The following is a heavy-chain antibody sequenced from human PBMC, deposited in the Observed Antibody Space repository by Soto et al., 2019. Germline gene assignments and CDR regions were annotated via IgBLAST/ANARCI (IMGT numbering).Heavy chain of an antibody. J-gene: IGHJ3*02. CDR3: ASQTEDSAGYSSGDFDI. CDR1: GFPFISYS. CDR2: ISSSSSYI. V-gene: IGHV3-21*01. Sequence: PGVSLILSCASAGFPFISYSMNWVLQAPGPGLEWVSSISSSSSYIYYADSVKGRFTISRDNAKNSLYLQMNSLRAEDTAVYYCASQTEDSAGYSSGDFDIWGKGTKV. D-gene: IGHD3-9*01.